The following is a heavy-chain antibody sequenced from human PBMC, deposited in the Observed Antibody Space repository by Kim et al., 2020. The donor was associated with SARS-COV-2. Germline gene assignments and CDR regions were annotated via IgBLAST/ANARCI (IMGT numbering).Heavy chain of an antibody. J-gene: IGHJ4*02. V-gene: IGHV4-34*01. CDR1: GGSFSGYY. CDR2: INHSGST. Sequence: SETLSLTCAVYGGSFSGYYWSWIRQPPGKGLEWIGDINHSGSTNYNPSLKSRVTISGDTSTNQFPLQLSSVTAADTAVFYCAGSTAGRSALYYLCQGTLV. CDR3: AGSTAGRSALYY. D-gene: IGHD1-26*01.